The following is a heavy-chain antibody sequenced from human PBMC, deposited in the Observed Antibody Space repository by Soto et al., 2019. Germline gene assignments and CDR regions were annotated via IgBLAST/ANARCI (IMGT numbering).Heavy chain of an antibody. CDR3: ARGGFYFDF. CDR2: ISAYNGNT. J-gene: IGHJ4*02. V-gene: IGHV1-18*01. CDR1: VYTFTNYG. D-gene: IGHD3-16*01. Sequence: QLVQSGAAVKKPGDSLKVSFKAHVYTFTNYGISWVRQAPGEGLVWMGWISAYNGNTNKAQMLKGRVNMTNDTYPNTAYMEVRSLGSDDTAMYYCARGGFYFDFWGQGTLVTVSS.